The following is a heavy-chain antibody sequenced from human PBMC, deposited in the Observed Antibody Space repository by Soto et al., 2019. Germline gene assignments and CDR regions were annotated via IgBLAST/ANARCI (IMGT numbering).Heavy chain of an antibody. Sequence: QVHLVQSGAEVKKPGASVKVSCKASGYTFTSYGITWVRQAPGQGLEWMGWISAHNGNTDYAQKLQGRVIVTRDTSTCPAYMELRILISDDTAVYYCARGRYGDYWGQGALVTVSS. CDR1: GYTFTSYG. V-gene: IGHV1-18*01. CDR2: ISAHNGNT. D-gene: IGHD1-1*01. CDR3: ARGRYGDY. J-gene: IGHJ4*02.